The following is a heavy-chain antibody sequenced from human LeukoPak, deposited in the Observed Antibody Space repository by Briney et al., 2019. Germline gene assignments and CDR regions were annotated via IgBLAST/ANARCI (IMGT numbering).Heavy chain of an antibody. CDR2: ISHSGST. CDR1: GGSISSGSYY. J-gene: IGHJ6*03. Sequence: PSETLSLTCTVSGGSISSGSYYWGWIRQPPGKGLEWIGSISHSGSTYYNPSLKSRVTISLDTSKSQFSLKLSSVTAADTALYYCARVGAVSYYYYYMDVWGKGTTVTVSS. CDR3: ARVGAVSYYYYYMDV. V-gene: IGHV4-39*07. D-gene: IGHD1-26*01.